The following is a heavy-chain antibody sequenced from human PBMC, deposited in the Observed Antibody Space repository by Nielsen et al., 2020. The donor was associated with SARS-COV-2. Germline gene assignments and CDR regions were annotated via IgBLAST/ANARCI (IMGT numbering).Heavy chain of an antibody. V-gene: IGHV3-48*03. CDR1: GFTFSSYE. J-gene: IGHJ5*02. D-gene: IGHD6-13*01. CDR3: ARGGRWQQLVYNWFDP. Sequence: GGSLRLSCAASGFTFSSYEMNWVRQAPGKGLEWASYISSSGSTIYYADSVKGRFTISRDNAKNALYLQMNSLRAEDTAVYYCARGGRWQQLVYNWFDPWGQGTLVTVSS. CDR2: ISSSGSTI.